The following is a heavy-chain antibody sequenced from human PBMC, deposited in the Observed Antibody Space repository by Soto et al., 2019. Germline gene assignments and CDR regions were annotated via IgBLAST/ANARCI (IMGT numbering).Heavy chain of an antibody. D-gene: IGHD3-22*01. CDR1: GFTFTSSA. Sequence: SVKVSCKASGFTFTSSAVQWVRQARGQRLEWIGWIVVGSGNTNYAQKFQERVTITRDMSTSTAYMELSSLRSEDTAVYYCAAGVDSSGYYYVGAPYYYYGMDVWGQGTTVTVSS. CDR2: IVVGSGNT. J-gene: IGHJ6*02. V-gene: IGHV1-58*01. CDR3: AAGVDSSGYYYVGAPYYYYGMDV.